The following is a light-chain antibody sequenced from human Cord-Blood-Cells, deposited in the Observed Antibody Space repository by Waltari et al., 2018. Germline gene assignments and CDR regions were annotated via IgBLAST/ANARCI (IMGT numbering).Light chain of an antibody. CDR2: YKADSDK. CDR3: MIWHSSAWV. Sequence: QAVLTQPSSLSASPGASASLTCTLRSGINVGTYRIYWYQQKPGSPPQYLLRYKADSDKQQASGVPSRFAGSKGASANAGILLISGLQSEDEADYYCMIWHSSAWVFGGGTKLTVL. J-gene: IGLJ3*02. V-gene: IGLV5-45*02. CDR1: SGINVGTYR.